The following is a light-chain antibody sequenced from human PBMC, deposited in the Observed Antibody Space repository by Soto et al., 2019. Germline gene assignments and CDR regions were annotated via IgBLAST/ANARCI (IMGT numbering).Light chain of an antibody. CDR1: ISNIGAGYD. J-gene: IGLJ2*01. CDR2: GNT. V-gene: IGLV1-40*01. Sequence: QSVLTQPPSVSGAPGQRVTISCTGSISNIGAGYDVHWYQQLPGTAPKLLIYGNTNRPSGVPDRFSGSKSGTSASLAITGLQAEDEADYYCLSYDSSLSASRVFGGGTQLTVL. CDR3: LSYDSSLSASRV.